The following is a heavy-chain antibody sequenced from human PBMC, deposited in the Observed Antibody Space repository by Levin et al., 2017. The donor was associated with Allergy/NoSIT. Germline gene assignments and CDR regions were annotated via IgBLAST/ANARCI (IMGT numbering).Heavy chain of an antibody. Sequence: ASVKVSCKVSGYTLTELSMHWVRQAPGKGLEWMGGFDPEDGETIYAQQFQGRVTMTEDTSTDTAYMELSSLRSEDTAVYYCATAYYDILTGYYKNAFDIWGQGTMVTVSS. CDR2: FDPEDGET. V-gene: IGHV1-24*01. CDR1: GYTLTELS. D-gene: IGHD3-9*01. CDR3: ATAYYDILTGYYKNAFDI. J-gene: IGHJ3*02.